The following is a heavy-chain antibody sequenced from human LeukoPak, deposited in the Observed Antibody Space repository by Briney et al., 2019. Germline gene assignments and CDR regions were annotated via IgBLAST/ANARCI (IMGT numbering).Heavy chain of an antibody. Sequence: GGSLRSPCAASGFTSISYGFHGFRRPPARGRHWVAVVSYDGSNKYYADSVKGRFTISKDNSKNTLYLQMNSLRAEDTAVYYCAKELTAIPPSYWGQGTLVTVSS. V-gene: IGHV3-30*18. J-gene: IGHJ4*02. CDR1: GFTSISYG. CDR2: VSYDGSNK. CDR3: AKELTAIPPSY. D-gene: IGHD2-21*01.